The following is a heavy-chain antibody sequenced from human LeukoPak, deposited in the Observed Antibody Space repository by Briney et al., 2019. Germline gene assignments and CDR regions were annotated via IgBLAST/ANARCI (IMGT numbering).Heavy chain of an antibody. J-gene: IGHJ4*02. D-gene: IGHD6-13*01. CDR1: GFTFSAYW. V-gene: IGHV3-7*01. CDR2: IKEDGTEK. Sequence: GGSLRLSCSASGFTFSAYWMTWVRQAPVQGLEWVANIKEDGTEKNYVDSVKGRFTISRDNAKNSMHLQMNSLRAEDTAVYYCARPGIAGAGTAYSDYWGQGTLSPSPQ. CDR3: ARPGIAGAGTAYSDY.